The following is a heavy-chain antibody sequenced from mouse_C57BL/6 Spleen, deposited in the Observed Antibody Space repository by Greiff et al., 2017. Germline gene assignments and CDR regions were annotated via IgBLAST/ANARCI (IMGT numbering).Heavy chain of an antibody. J-gene: IGHJ1*03. CDR1: GYAFSSYW. D-gene: IGHD4-1*01. CDR2: IYPGDGDT. V-gene: IGHV1-80*01. CDR3: ARNWDSYWYFDV. Sequence: VQLQQSGAELVKPGASVKISCKASGYAFSSYWMNWVKQRPGKGLEWIGQIYPGDGDTNYNGKFKGKATLTADKSSSTAYMQLSSLTSEDSAVYFCARNWDSYWYFDVWGTGTTVTVSS.